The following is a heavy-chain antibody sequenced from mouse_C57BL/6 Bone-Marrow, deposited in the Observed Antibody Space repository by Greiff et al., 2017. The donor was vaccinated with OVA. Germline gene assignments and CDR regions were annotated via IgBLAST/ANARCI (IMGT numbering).Heavy chain of an antibody. CDR3: ARQKLYYGNPRAMDY. V-gene: IGHV2-6-1*01. CDR1: GFSLTSYG. J-gene: IGHJ4*01. D-gene: IGHD2-1*01. Sequence: QVQLKQSGPGLVAPSQSLSITCTVSGFSLTSYGVHWVRQPPGKGLEWLVVIWSDGSTTYNSALKSRLSISKDNSKSQVFLKMNSLQTDDTAMYYCARQKLYYGNPRAMDYWGQGTSVTVSS. CDR2: IWSDGST.